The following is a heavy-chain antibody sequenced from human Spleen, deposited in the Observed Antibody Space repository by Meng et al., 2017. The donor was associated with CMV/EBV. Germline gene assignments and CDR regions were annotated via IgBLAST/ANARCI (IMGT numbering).Heavy chain of an antibody. Sequence: GESLKISCAASGFTFSSYSMNWVRQAPGKGLEWVSSISSSSSYIYYADSVKGRFTISRDNAKNSLYLQMNSLRAEDTAVYYCARDLVPPYYGMDVWGQGTTVTVSS. V-gene: IGHV3-21*01. CDR3: ARDLVPPYYGMDV. CDR1: GFTFSSYS. D-gene: IGHD2-2*01. CDR2: ISSSSSYI. J-gene: IGHJ6*02.